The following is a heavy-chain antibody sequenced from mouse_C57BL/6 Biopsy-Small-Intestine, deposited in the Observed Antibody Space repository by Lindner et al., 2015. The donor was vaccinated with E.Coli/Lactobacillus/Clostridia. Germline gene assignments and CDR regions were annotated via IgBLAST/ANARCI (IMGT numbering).Heavy chain of an antibody. CDR1: GYTFTNFY. CDR3: ARSELKAPGADDFDL. V-gene: IGHV1-64*01. D-gene: IGHD1-3*01. CDR2: IYPNNGRT. J-gene: IGHJ3*01. Sequence: SVKVSCKASGYTFTNFYMHWVRQAPGQGLEWMGLIYPNNGRTTYPQKFQGRVTITRDTSTTTVYMELSRLRSEDTAVYYCARSELKAPGADDFDLWGQGTVVTVSS.